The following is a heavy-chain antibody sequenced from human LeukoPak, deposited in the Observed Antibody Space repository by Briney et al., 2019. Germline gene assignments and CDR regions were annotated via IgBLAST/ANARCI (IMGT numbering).Heavy chain of an antibody. CDR1: GYSISSGYY. D-gene: IGHD1-1*01. CDR2: VYHSGST. V-gene: IGHV4-38-2*02. J-gene: IGHJ4*02. CDR3: ARMTAGTSNYYDY. Sequence: SETLSLTCIVSGYSISSGYYWGWIRQPPGKGLEWIGSVYHSGSTYYNPSLKSRVTISVDTSKNQFSLKLSSVTAADTAVYYCARMTAGTSNYYDYWGQGTLVTVSS.